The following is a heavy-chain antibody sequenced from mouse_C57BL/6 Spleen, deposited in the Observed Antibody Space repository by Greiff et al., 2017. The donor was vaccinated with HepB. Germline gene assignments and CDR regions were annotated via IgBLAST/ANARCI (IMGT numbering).Heavy chain of an antibody. CDR1: GYTFTSYW. Sequence: QVQLQQPGAELVMPGASVKLSCKASGYTFTSYWMHWVKQRPGQGLEWTGEIDPSDSYTNYNQKFKGKSTLTVDKSSSTAYMQLSSLTSEDSAVYYCARDIKDSNYGAMDYWGQGTSVTVSS. D-gene: IGHD2-5*01. CDR3: ARDIKDSNYGAMDY. V-gene: IGHV1-69*01. CDR2: IDPSDSYT. J-gene: IGHJ4*01.